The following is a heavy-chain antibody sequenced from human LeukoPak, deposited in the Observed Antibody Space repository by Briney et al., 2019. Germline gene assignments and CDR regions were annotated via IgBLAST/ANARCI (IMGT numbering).Heavy chain of an antibody. CDR3: ARTPYTSSWYGWFDP. CDR2: INTDGSST. D-gene: IGHD6-13*01. CDR1: GFTFSRYW. V-gene: IGHV3-74*01. J-gene: IGHJ5*02. Sequence: PGGSLRISCAAPGFTFSRYWMHWVRQAPGKGLVWVSHINTDGSSTNYADSVKGRFTISRDNAKNTLYLQMNSLRAEDTAVYYCARTPYTSSWYGWFDPWGQGTLVTVSS.